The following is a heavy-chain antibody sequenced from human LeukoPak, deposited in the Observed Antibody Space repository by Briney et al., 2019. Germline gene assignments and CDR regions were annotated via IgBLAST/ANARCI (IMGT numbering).Heavy chain of an antibody. CDR1: GGTFSSYA. CDR2: IIPIFGTA. J-gene: IGHJ4*02. V-gene: IGHV1-69*05. CDR3: ARGEGGFRTGDLGY. D-gene: IGHD7-27*01. Sequence: GASVKVSCKASGGTFSSYAISWVRQAPGQGLEWMGGIIPIFGTANYAQKFQGRVTITTDESTSTAYMELSSLRSEDTAVYYCARGEGGFRTGDLGYWGQGTLVTVSS.